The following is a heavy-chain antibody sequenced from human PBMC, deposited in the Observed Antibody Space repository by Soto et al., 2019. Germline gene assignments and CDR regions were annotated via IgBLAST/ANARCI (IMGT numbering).Heavy chain of an antibody. CDR1: SRSLHGYY. CDR2: AFDSGRT. CDR3: ARDGTVEALQSNYYYGVDV. D-gene: IGHD1-1*01. Sequence: QVQLQESGPRLVKPAEILSLICTVSSRSLHGYYWSWIRKSPGKGLQWIGYAFDSGRTNYNPSLKSRVTISVDTSKNQFSLKLTSVTAPDTAVYYCARDGTVEALQSNYYYGVDVWGQGTTVTVSS. J-gene: IGHJ6*02. V-gene: IGHV4-59*01.